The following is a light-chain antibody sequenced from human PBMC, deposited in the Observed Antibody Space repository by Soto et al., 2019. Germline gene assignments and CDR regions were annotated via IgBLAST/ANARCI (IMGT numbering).Light chain of an antibody. CDR3: LRYNAFSQT. Sequence: DLQMTQSPSTLSASVGDRVTITCRASQSMNDWLAWYQQKPGKAPKVLIYDASSLQSGVPSRFSGSGSGTEFILTIYSLQSDDVAIYYCLRYNAFSQTFGQGTKVDI. CDR2: DAS. CDR1: QSMNDW. V-gene: IGKV1-5*01. J-gene: IGKJ1*01.